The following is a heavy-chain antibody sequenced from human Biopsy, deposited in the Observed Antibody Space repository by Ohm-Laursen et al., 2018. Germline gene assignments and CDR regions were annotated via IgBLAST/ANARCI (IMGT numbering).Heavy chain of an antibody. Sequence: SETLSLTCPVSGGSISNNNYYWGWIRQPPGKGLEWIGSIFYRGSTHYKPSLKSRVNISVDPSKNQFSLKLNSVTAADTAVYYCARGYDTSGYYYVSWGQGTLVTVSS. CDR1: GGSISNNNYY. CDR2: IFYRGST. CDR3: ARGYDTSGYYYVS. V-gene: IGHV4-39*01. J-gene: IGHJ5*02. D-gene: IGHD3-22*01.